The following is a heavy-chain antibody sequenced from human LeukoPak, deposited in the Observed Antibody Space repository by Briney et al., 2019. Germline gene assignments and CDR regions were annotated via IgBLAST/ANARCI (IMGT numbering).Heavy chain of an antibody. V-gene: IGHV4-34*01. Sequence: PSETLSLTCGFYGGSFSGYYWSWIRQPPGKGLEWIGEINPTGKTNYNPSLKSRVTISVDTSKNQFSLKVNSVTAADTAVYYCTRRGHNYGFAFDLWGQGTLVTVSP. D-gene: IGHD5-18*01. CDR1: GGSFSGYY. J-gene: IGHJ3*01. CDR3: TRRGHNYGFAFDL. CDR2: INPTGKT.